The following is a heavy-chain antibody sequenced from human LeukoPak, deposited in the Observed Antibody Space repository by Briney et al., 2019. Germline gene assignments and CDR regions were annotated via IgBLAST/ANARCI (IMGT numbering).Heavy chain of an antibody. J-gene: IGHJ4*02. D-gene: IGHD6-13*01. Sequence: GGSLRLSCAASGFTFSSYAMSWVRQAPGKGLEWVSAISGSGGSTYYADSVKGRFTISRDNSKNTLYLQMNSLRAEDTAVYYCAKDVAIAAAGTNYFDYWGQGTLVTVSS. CDR2: ISGSGGST. CDR1: GFTFSSYA. CDR3: AKDVAIAAAGTNYFDY. V-gene: IGHV3-23*01.